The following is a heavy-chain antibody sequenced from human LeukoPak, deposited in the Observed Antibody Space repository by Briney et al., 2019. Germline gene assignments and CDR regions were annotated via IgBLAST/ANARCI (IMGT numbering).Heavy chain of an antibody. V-gene: IGHV3-23*01. D-gene: IGHD5-24*01. J-gene: IGHJ4*02. CDR2: ISGSGENT. CDR3: ANGRGPNTGPTLDY. CDR1: GFTFANYA. Sequence: GGSLRLSCAASGFTFANYAMSWVRQAPGKGLEWVSCISGSGENTYYADSVRGRFTISRDNSKNTLYLQLNSLRAEDTAIYYCANGRGPNTGPTLDYWGQGTLVTVSS.